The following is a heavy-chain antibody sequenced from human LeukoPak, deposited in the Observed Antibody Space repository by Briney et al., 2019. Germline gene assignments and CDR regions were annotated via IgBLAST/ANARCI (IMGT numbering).Heavy chain of an antibody. J-gene: IGHJ5*02. V-gene: IGHV5-51*01. CDR2: IYPGDSDT. CDR1: GYSFTSYW. CDR3: ARDYNWFDP. Sequence: GESLKISCKASGYSFTSYWIGWVRQMPGKGLEWMGIIYPGDSDTRYSPSFQGQVAISVDTSITTAYLQWSSLKASDTAMYYCARDYNWFDPWGQGTLVTVSS. D-gene: IGHD3/OR15-3a*01.